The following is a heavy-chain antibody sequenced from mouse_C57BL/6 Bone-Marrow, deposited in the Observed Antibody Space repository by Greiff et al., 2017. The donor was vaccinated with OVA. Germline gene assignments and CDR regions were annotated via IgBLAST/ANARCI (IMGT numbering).Heavy chain of an antibody. CDR2: ISSGGDYI. D-gene: IGHD2-3*01. Sequence: EVKLMESGEGLVKPGGSLKLSCAASGFTFSSYAMSRVRQTPEKRLEWVAYISSGGDYIYYADTVKGRFTISRDNARNTLYLQMSSLKSEDTAMYYCTRDGYYAMDYWGQGTSVTVSS. CDR1: GFTFSSYA. CDR3: TRDGYYAMDY. V-gene: IGHV5-9-1*02. J-gene: IGHJ4*01.